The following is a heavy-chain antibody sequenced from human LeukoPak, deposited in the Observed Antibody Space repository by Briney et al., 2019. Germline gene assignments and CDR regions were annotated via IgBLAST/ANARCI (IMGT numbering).Heavy chain of an antibody. CDR1: GFTFSSYS. CDR3: ARRVDYDFWSGSSTRDDY. Sequence: PGGSLRLSCAASGFTFSSYSMNWVRQAPGKGLEWASSISSSSSYIYCADSVKGRFTISRDNAKNSLYLQMNSLRAEDTAVYYCARRVDYDFWSGSSTRDDYWGQGTLVTVSS. V-gene: IGHV3-21*01. J-gene: IGHJ4*02. D-gene: IGHD3-3*01. CDR2: ISSSSSYI.